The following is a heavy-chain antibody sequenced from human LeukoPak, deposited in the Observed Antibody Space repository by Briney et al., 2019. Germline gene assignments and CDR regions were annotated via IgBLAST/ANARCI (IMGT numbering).Heavy chain of an antibody. V-gene: IGHV4-59*12. D-gene: IGHD2-2*01. CDR3: ARDQPFMDV. CDR1: GGSISSYY. CDR2: IYYSGST. J-gene: IGHJ6*03. Sequence: SETLSLTCTVSGGSISSYYWSWIRQPPGKGLEWIGYIYYSGSTNYNPSLKSRVTMSVDTSKNQFSLKLSSVTAADTAVYYCARDQPFMDVWGKGTTATISS.